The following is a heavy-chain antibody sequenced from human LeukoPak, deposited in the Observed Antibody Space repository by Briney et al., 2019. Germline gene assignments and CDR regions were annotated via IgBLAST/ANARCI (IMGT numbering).Heavy chain of an antibody. V-gene: IGHV1-8*01. CDR2: MNPNSGNT. D-gene: IGHD2-2*03. CDR1: GYTFTSYD. J-gene: IGHJ6*03. CDR3: ARVDPLLYYYYMDV. Sequence: GASVKVSCKASGYTFTSYDINWVRQATGQGLEWMGWMNPNSGNTGYAQKFQGRVTMTRNTSISTAYMGLSSLRSEDTAVYYCARVDPLLYYYYMDVWGKGTTVTVSS.